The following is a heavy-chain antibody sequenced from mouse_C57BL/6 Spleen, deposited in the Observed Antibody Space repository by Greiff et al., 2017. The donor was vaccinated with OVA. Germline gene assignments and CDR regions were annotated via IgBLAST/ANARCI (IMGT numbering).Heavy chain of an antibody. D-gene: IGHD2-3*01. CDR1: GYSITSGYY. V-gene: IGHV3-6*01. Sequence: EVQLQESGPGLVKPSQSLSLTCSVTGYSITSGYYWNWIRQFPGNKLEWMGYISYDGSNNYNPSLKNRISITRDTSKNQFFLKLNSVTTEDTATYYCAREGSDGYAFAYWGQGTLVTVSA. J-gene: IGHJ3*01. CDR2: ISYDGSN. CDR3: AREGSDGYAFAY.